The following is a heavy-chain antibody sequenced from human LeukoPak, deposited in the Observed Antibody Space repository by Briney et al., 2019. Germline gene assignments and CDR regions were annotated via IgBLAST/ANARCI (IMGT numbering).Heavy chain of an antibody. CDR1: GFTFSSYW. CDR2: IKEDGSER. D-gene: IGHD1-7*01. Sequence: GGSLRLSCAASGFTFSSYWMSWVRQAPGKELEWVANIKEDGSERHYVDSVKGRFTISRDNSKNTLYLQMNSLRAEDTAVYYCARDQGGNWNYGFDYWGQGTLVTVSS. CDR3: ARDQGGNWNYGFDY. J-gene: IGHJ4*02. V-gene: IGHV3-7*01.